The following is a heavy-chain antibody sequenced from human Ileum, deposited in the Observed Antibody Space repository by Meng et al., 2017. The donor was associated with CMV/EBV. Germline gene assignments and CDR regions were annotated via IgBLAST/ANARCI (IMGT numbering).Heavy chain of an antibody. V-gene: IGHV4-30-4*08. J-gene: IGHJ4*02. Sequence: SETLSLTCTVSGASATSTAYYWNWIRQPPGKGLEWIGYIFYSTTSYYNPSLKSRVTISLDTSKNQFSVKLTSVTAADTAVYYCARVPESSGSYSDSWGQGTLVTVSS. D-gene: IGHD3-10*01. CDR1: GASATSTAYY. CDR3: ARVPESSGSYSDS. CDR2: IFYSTTS.